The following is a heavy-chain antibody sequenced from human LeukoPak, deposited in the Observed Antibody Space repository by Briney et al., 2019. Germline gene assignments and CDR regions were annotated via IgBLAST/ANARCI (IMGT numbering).Heavy chain of an antibody. CDR3: ATGYSGGRGAFDI. J-gene: IGHJ3*02. CDR1: GYRFTSYW. V-gene: IGHV5-51*01. CDR2: IYPGDSDI. Sequence: ESLKIYCQGSGYRFTSYWIGWVPQMPGKGLECMGLIYPGDSDIRYSPSFQGQVTISADKSVSTSFLQWSSLKASDTAMYYCATGYSGGRGAFDIWGQGTMVTVSS. D-gene: IGHD6-19*01.